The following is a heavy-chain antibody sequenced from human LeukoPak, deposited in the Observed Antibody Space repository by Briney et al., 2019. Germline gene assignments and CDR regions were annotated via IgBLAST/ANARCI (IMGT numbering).Heavy chain of an antibody. V-gene: IGHV4-59*08. J-gene: IGHJ4*02. D-gene: IGHD3-10*01. Sequence: SETLSLTCTVSGGSISSYYWSWIRQPPGKGLEWIGYIYYSGSTNYNPSLKSRVTISVDTSKNQFSLKLSSVTAADTAVYYCATAYYYGSGSYYSDYWGQGTLVTVSS. CDR1: GGSISSYY. CDR3: ATAYYYGSGSYYSDY. CDR2: IYYSGST.